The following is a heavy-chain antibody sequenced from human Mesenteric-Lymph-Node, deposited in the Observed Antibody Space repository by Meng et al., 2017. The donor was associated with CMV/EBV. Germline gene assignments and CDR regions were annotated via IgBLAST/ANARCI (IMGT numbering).Heavy chain of an antibody. D-gene: IGHD3-9*01. CDR2: ISAYNGDT. CDR3: ARLRYGGLDV. CDR1: GYTFTDYG. J-gene: IGHJ6*02. V-gene: IGHV1-18*01. Sequence: SVKVSCKASGYTFTDYGISWVRQAPGQGLEWMGWISAYNGDTNYARNLRGRVTMTTDTSTTTAYMELRSLRSDDTAVYYCARLRYGGLDVWGQGTPVTVSS.